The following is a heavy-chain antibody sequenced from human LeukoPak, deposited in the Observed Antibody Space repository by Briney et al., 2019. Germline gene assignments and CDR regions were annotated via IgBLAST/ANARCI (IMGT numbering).Heavy chain of an antibody. CDR3: ARAGYGDYEDSYYNMDV. D-gene: IGHD4-17*01. V-gene: IGHV4-39*07. CDR1: GGSISSSSYY. Sequence: SETLSLTCTVSGGSISSSSYYWGWIRQPQGKGLEWIGSFYYSESTYYNPSLKSRVTISVDTSKNQFSLKLSSVTAADTAVYYCARAGYGDYEDSYYNMDVWGKGTTVTVSS. CDR2: FYYSEST. J-gene: IGHJ6*03.